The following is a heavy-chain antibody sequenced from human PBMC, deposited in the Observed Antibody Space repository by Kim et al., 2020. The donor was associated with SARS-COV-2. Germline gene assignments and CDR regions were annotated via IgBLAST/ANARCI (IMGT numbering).Heavy chain of an antibody. Sequence: ASVKVSCKASGYTFTSYDINWVRQATGQGLEWMGWMNPNSGNTGYAQKFQGRVTMTRNTSISTAYMELSSLRSEDTAVYYCARGDARYCSGGSCYVYWGQGTLVTVSS. V-gene: IGHV1-8*01. CDR1: GYTFTSYD. CDR3: ARGDARYCSGGSCYVY. CDR2: MNPNSGNT. J-gene: IGHJ4*02. D-gene: IGHD2-15*01.